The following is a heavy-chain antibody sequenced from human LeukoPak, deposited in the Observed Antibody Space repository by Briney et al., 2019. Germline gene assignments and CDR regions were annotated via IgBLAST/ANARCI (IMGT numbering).Heavy chain of an antibody. D-gene: IGHD5-12*01. V-gene: IGHV4-59*10. J-gene: IGHJ6*02. CDR1: GGSFSGYY. CDR2: IYTSGST. Sequence: SETLSLTCAVYGGSFSGYYWSWIRQPAGKGLEWIGRIYTSGSTNYNPSLKSRVTMSVDTSKNQFSLKLSSVTAADTAVYYCARVDRTYYYYGMDVWGQGTTVTVSS. CDR3: ARVDRTYYYYGMDV.